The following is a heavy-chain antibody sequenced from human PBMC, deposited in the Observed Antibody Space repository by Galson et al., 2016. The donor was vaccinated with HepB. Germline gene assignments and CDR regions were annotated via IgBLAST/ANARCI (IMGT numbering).Heavy chain of an antibody. V-gene: IGHV5-51*01. D-gene: IGHD2-21*01. CDR3: ARRRGLAAGGAYYYGLDV. Sequence: QSGAEVKKPGESLKISCRGSGYSFTNFWVGWVRQMPGGGLEWPGNGFPGDSKVRYSPSFQGQVTISVDNSISTAYLQGTSLKASDTALYFCARRRGLAAGGAYYYGLDVWGQGTTVTVSS. CDR1: GYSFTNFW. CDR2: GFPGDSKV. J-gene: IGHJ6*02.